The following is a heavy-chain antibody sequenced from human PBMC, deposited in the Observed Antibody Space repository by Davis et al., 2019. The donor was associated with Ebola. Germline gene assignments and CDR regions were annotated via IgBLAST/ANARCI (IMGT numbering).Heavy chain of an antibody. CDR2: ISSSSSYI. V-gene: IGHV3-21*01. J-gene: IGHJ3*02. D-gene: IGHD3-22*01. CDR1: GFTFSSYS. Sequence: PGGSLRLSCAASGFTFSSYSMNWVRQAPGKGLEWVSSISSSSSYIYYADSVKGRFTISRDNAKNSLYLQMNSLRAEDTAVYYCARRTYYYDSSGYYAEDAFDIWGQGTMVTVSS. CDR3: ARRTYYYDSSGYYAEDAFDI.